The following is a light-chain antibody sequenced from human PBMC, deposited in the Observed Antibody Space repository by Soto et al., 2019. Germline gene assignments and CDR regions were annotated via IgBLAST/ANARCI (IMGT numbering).Light chain of an antibody. CDR2: DAS. J-gene: IGKJ4*01. V-gene: IGKV3-11*01. Sequence: ENVLTQSPATLSLSPGEGATLSCRASQSVSNYVAWYQQKPGQAPRLLIYDASNRATGIPARFSGSGSGTDFTLTISRLEPEDFAMYYCKQYGYLVTFGGGTKVDI. CDR3: KQYGYLVT. CDR1: QSVSNY.